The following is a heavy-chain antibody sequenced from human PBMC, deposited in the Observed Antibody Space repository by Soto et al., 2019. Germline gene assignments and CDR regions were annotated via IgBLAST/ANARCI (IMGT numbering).Heavy chain of an antibody. V-gene: IGHV3-74*01. CDR3: GRGGRIVAAASVD. D-gene: IGHD6-25*01. CDR1: GLTFSNYW. J-gene: IGHJ1*01. Sequence: EVQLVESGGGLVQPGGSLRLSCAVSGLTFSNYWMNWVRQAPGKGLVWVSRINSDGSSTDYADSVKGRFTISRDNARNTLYLEMQSLRAEDKALYYCGRGGRIVAAASVDWGQGTLVTVSS. CDR2: INSDGSST.